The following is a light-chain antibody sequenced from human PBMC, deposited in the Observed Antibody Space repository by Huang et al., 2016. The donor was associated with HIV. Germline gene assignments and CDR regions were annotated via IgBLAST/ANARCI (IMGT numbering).Light chain of an antibody. CDR2: GAS. V-gene: IGKV1-33*01. CDR3: QQYYSLPYT. Sequence: DIQMTQSPSSLSASVGDRVTITCQASQDIMKFLNWYQQKPGKAPNVLIYGASDVRSGVPAGFSGRGSGTDFTFTITSLQPEDIATYYCQQYYSLPYTFGQGTKLEI. CDR1: QDIMKF. J-gene: IGKJ2*01.